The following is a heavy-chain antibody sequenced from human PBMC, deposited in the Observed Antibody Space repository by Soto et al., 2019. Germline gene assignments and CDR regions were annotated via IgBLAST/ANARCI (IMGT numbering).Heavy chain of an antibody. CDR3: ARHMEQQTSLLEMDV. CDR2: IDPSDSYT. J-gene: IGHJ6*02. V-gene: IGHV5-10-1*01. Sequence: GESLKISCKGSGYSFTSYWISWVRQMPGKGLEWMGRIDPSDSYTNYSPSFQGHVTISADKSISPASLQWSSLKASDTAMYYCARHMEQQTSLLEMDVWGQGTTVTVSS. D-gene: IGHD6-13*01. CDR1: GYSFTSYW.